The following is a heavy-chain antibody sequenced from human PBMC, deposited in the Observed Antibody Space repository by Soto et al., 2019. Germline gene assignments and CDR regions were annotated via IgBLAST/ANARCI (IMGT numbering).Heavy chain of an antibody. Sequence: ASVKVSCKASGYTFTSYGISWVRQAPGQGLEWMGWISAYSGNTNYAQKLQGRVTMTTDTSTSTAYKEMRRLKNNDTAVFYFARDLRQQLSYNWFDPWGQGTLVTVSS. CDR1: GYTFTSYG. V-gene: IGHV1-18*01. CDR2: ISAYSGNT. D-gene: IGHD6-13*01. J-gene: IGHJ5*02. CDR3: ARDLRQQLSYNWFDP.